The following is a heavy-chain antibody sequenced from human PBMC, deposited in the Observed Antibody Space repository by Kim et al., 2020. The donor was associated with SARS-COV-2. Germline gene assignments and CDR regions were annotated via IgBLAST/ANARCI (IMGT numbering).Heavy chain of an antibody. D-gene: IGHD6-13*01. Sequence: SETLSLTCTVSGGSITNYYCSWIRQSPGKGLEWIGYIYYSGSTNYNPSLKSRVTISVDTSKNQCSLKLSSVTAADTAVYYCARGHSSNWYFDSWGQGTLVTVSS. CDR3: ARGHSSNWYFDS. J-gene: IGHJ4*02. CDR2: IYYSGST. CDR1: GGSITNYY. V-gene: IGHV4-59*01.